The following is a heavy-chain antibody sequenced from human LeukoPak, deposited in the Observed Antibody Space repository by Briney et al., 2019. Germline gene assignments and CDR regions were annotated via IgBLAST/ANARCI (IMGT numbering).Heavy chain of an antibody. CDR3: ALWSYYYYGLDV. CDR1: GFTFSDRD. CDR2: SRNKAKSHTT. Sequence: LPGGSLRLSCAASGFTFSDRDMDWVRQAPGKGLEWVGRSRNKAKSHTTEYAASVKGRFTISRDNSNNSVWLRMNSLKTEDTAVYYCALWSYYYYGLDVWGQGTTVTVSS. D-gene: IGHD5-18*01. V-gene: IGHV3-72*01. J-gene: IGHJ6*02.